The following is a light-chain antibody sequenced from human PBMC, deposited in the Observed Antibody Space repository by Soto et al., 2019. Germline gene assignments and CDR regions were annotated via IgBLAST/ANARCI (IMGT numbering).Light chain of an antibody. J-gene: IGLJ3*02. Sequence: QSVLTQPPAVSGGPGQRVTISCTGNNSNLGAGYDVHWYQQLPGAAPKLVIFGNRNRPSGVPERFSGSKSGTSASLAITGLQAEDEADYYCQAYDYSLTAFVFGGGTKVTVL. V-gene: IGLV1-40*01. CDR3: QAYDYSLTAFV. CDR1: NSNLGAGYD. CDR2: GNR.